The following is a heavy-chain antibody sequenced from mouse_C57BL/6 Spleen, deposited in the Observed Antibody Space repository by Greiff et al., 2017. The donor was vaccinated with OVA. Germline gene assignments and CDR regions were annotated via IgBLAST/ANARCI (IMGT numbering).Heavy chain of an antibody. V-gene: IGHV1-42*01. CDR1: GYSFTGYY. D-gene: IGHD1-1*01. Sequence: VQLQQSGPELVKPGASVKISCKASGYSFTGYYMNWVKQSPEKSLEWIGEINPSTGGTTYNQKFKAKATLTVDKSSSTAYMQLKSLTSEDSAVYYCASLPSSSITTGFYAMDYWGQGTSVTVSS. CDR2: INPSTGGT. CDR3: ASLPSSSITTGFYAMDY. J-gene: IGHJ4*01.